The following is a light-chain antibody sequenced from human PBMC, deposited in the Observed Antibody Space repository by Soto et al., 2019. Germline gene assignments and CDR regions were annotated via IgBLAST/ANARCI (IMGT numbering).Light chain of an antibody. J-gene: IGKJ5*01. Sequence: DIVMTQSPDSLAVSLGERATINCKSSQSVLYSSNNKNYVAWYQQRPGQPPKLLIYWTSIRESGVPDRFSGSGSGTDFTLTISRLEPEDFAAYFCQQYGSSPITFGQGTRLEIK. CDR2: WTS. V-gene: IGKV4-1*01. CDR3: QQYGSSPIT. CDR1: QSVLYSSNNKNY.